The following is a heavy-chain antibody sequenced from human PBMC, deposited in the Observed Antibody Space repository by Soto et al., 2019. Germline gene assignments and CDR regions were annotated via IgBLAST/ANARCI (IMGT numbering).Heavy chain of an antibody. CDR2: IIPIFGTA. CDR3: ARDDIVVVVAAPWDYYGMDV. V-gene: IGHV1-69*01. CDR1: GGTFSSYA. Sequence: QVQLVQSGAEVKKPGSSVKVSCKASGGTFSSYAISWVRQAPGQGLEWMVGIIPIFGTANYAQKFQGRVTITADESTSTAYMELSSLRSEDTAVYYCARDDIVVVVAAPWDYYGMDVWGQGTTVTVSS. D-gene: IGHD2-15*01. J-gene: IGHJ6*02.